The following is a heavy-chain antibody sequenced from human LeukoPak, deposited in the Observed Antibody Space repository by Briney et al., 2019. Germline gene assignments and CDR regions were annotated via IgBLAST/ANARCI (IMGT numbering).Heavy chain of an antibody. V-gene: IGHV1-18*01. CDR1: GDTFTSHG. D-gene: IGHD3-22*01. CDR3: ASDGPYESSGFYFVD. Sequence: ASVKVSCKASGDTFTSHGINWVRQAPGQGLEWMGWINPYNGNTNYAQKFQGRVSMTTDTSTRTAYMEVRSLRSDDTAAYYCASDGPYESSGFYFVDWGQGTLVTVSS. CDR2: INPYNGNT. J-gene: IGHJ4*02.